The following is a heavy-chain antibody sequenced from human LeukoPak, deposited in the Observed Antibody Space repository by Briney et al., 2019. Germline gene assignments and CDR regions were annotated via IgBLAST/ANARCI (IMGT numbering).Heavy chain of an antibody. J-gene: IGHJ4*02. V-gene: IGHV4-34*01. Sequence: SETLSLTCAVYGGSFSGYYWSWIRQPPGKGLEWIGEINHSGSTNYNPSLKSRVTISVDTSKNQFSLKLSSVTAADTAVYYCARDQFPDYWGQGTLVTVSS. CDR1: GGSFSGYY. CDR2: INHSGST. D-gene: IGHD5-24*01. CDR3: ARDQFPDY.